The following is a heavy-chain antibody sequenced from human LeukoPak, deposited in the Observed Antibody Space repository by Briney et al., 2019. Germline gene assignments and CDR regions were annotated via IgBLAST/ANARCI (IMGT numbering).Heavy chain of an antibody. V-gene: IGHV3-11*01. D-gene: IGHD6-13*01. CDR2: ISSSGGII. J-gene: IGHJ1*01. Sequence: GGSLRLSCATSGFTFSDYHMNWIRQAPGQGLEWVSYISSSGGIIYYADSVKGRFTISRDNTKNSLYLQMNSLRAEDTAVYYCAKGSSSWSSEEYFQHWGQGTLVTVSS. CDR1: GFTFSDYH. CDR3: AKGSSSWSSEEYFQH.